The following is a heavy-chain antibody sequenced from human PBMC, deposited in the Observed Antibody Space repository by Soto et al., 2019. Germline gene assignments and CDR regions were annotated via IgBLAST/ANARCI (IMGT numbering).Heavy chain of an antibody. D-gene: IGHD1-26*01. CDR2: ISAYNGNT. CDR3: ARDLGLYSGSYYGPQGGTNWFDP. V-gene: IGHV1-18*01. J-gene: IGHJ5*02. CDR1: GYTFTSYG. Sequence: QVQLVQSGAEVKKPGASVKVSCKASGYTFTSYGISWVRQAPGQGLEWMGWISAYNGNTNYAQKLQGRGTMTTDTSTSTAYMELRSLRYDDTAVYYCARDLGLYSGSYYGPQGGTNWFDPWGQGTLVTVSS.